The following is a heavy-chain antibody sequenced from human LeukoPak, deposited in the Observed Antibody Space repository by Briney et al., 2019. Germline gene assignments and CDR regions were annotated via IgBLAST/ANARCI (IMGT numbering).Heavy chain of an antibody. D-gene: IGHD5-12*01. J-gene: IGHJ6*02. CDR2: INAGNGNT. Sequence: ASVKVSCKASGYTFTSYAMHWVRQAPGRRLEWMGWINAGNGNTKYSQKFQGRVTITRDTSASTAYMELSSLRSEDTAVYYCARDHRSGKLATIMGYYYYYGMDVWGQGTTVTVSS. CDR1: GYTFTSYA. CDR3: ARDHRSGKLATIMGYYYYYGMDV. V-gene: IGHV1-3*01.